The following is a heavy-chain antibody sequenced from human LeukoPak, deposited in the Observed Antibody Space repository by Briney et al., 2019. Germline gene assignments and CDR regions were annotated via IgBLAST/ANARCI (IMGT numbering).Heavy chain of an antibody. CDR3: AKGSSGYFADL. Sequence: GGSLRLSCAASGFIFNNYGLIWVRQAPGKGLEWVSAISNDGGGTQYADFVEGRFIISRDNSKNTLFLQMSSLRAEDTALYYCAKGSSGYFADLWGQGTLVTVSS. D-gene: IGHD3-22*01. CDR2: ISNDGGGT. CDR1: GFIFNNYG. J-gene: IGHJ5*02. V-gene: IGHV3-23*01.